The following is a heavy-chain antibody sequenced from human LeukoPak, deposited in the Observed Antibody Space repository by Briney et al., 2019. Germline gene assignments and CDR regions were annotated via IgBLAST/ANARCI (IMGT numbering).Heavy chain of an antibody. D-gene: IGHD3-16*01. Sequence: PGGSLRLSCAASGFTSRNARMTWGREGPGKGLEWVGSIKRKSEGRTTDYAAPVKGRLTISRNDSKNTLYLQMNSLKTEDTAVYYCSTGITGYWGQGNLVTVSS. CDR1: GFTSRNAR. J-gene: IGHJ4*02. V-gene: IGHV3-15*01. CDR2: IKRKSEGRTT. CDR3: STGITGY.